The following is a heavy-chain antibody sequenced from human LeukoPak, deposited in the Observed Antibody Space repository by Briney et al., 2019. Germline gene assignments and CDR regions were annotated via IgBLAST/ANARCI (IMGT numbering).Heavy chain of an antibody. J-gene: IGHJ3*02. V-gene: IGHV4-59*01. D-gene: IGHD3-10*02. CDR3: ARGVRGYAFDI. CDR2: IYYSGST. Sequence: SETLSLTCTVSGGSISSYCWSWIRQPPGKGLEWIGYIYYSGSTNYNPSLKSRVTISVDTSKNQFSLKLSSVTAADTAVYYCARGVRGYAFDIWGQGTMVTVSS. CDR1: GGSISSYC.